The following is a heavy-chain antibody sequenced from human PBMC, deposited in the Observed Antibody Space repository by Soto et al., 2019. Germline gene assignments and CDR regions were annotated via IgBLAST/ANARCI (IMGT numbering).Heavy chain of an antibody. D-gene: IGHD2-15*01. CDR1: GYTFTSYY. Sequence: ASVKVSCKASGYTFTSYYMHWVRQAPGQGPEWMGIINPSGGSTTYAQKFQGRVTMTRDTSTSTGYMELSSLRSEDTAVYYCAREEVPATQGDYSHYYGMYVWVQGTTVTVSS. V-gene: IGHV1-46*01. J-gene: IGHJ6*02. CDR2: INPSGGST. CDR3: AREEVPATQGDYSHYYGMYV.